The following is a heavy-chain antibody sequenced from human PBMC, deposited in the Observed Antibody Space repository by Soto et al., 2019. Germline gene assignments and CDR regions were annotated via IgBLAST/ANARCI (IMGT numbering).Heavy chain of an antibody. CDR2: IITQKPDT. J-gene: IGHJ4*02. Sequence: SWVRQAPGQGLEWMGWIITQKPDTKCAQKFQGRVTMTTDTSTNSVYLEMDRLRAEDTAHYYCARDVDADFRTDFDYWGRGTLVTVSS. V-gene: IGHV1-18*01. D-gene: IGHD4-17*01. CDR3: ARDVDADFRTDFDY.